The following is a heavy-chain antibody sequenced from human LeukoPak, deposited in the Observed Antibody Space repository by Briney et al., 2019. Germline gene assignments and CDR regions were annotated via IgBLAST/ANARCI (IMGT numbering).Heavy chain of an antibody. CDR1: GYSISSGYY. V-gene: IGHV4-38-2*01. CDR3: ASNVDTAMDFDY. J-gene: IGHJ4*02. D-gene: IGHD5-18*01. CDR2: IYYSGST. Sequence: PSETLSLTCAVSGYSISSGYYWGWIRQPPGKGLEWIGYIYYSGSTYYNPSLKSRVTISVDTSKNQFSLKLSSVTAADTAVYYCASNVDTAMDFDYWGQGTLVTVSS.